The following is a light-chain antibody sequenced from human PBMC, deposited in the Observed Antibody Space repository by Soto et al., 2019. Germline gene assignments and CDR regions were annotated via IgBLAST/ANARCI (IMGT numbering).Light chain of an antibody. Sequence: DIQMTQSPSSLSASVGDRVTITCRASQTISNTLNWYQQRPGKPPNLLIYASSTLQSGVPPRFSGCGSGTEFTLTISSLQPEDFATYYCQQTYSTPITFGQGTRLEIK. V-gene: IGKV1-39*01. J-gene: IGKJ5*01. CDR2: ASS. CDR1: QTISNT. CDR3: QQTYSTPIT.